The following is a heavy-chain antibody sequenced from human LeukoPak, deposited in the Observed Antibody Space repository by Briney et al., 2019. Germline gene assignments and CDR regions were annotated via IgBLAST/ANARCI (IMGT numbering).Heavy chain of an antibody. CDR2: INHSGST. J-gene: IGHJ4*02. D-gene: IGHD7-27*01. Sequence: SETLSLTCAVYGGSFSGYYWSWIRQPPGKGLEWIGEINHSGSTNYNPSLKSRVTISVDTSKNQFSLKLSSVTAADTAVYYCARAGSRQLGLFVRRNYFDYWGQGTLVTVSS. CDR3: ARAGSRQLGLFVRRNYFDY. V-gene: IGHV4-34*01. CDR1: GGSFSGYY.